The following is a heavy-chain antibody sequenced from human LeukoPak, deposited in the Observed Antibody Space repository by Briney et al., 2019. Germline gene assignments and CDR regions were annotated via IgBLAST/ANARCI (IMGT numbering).Heavy chain of an antibody. Sequence: SETLSLTCTVSGGSISSYYWSWIRQPPGKGLEWIGDIYYSGTTNYNPSLKSRVTISVDTSKNQFSLKLTSVTAADTAVYYCATSNWGSFDSWGQGTLVTVSS. CDR2: IYYSGTT. CDR1: GGSISSYY. J-gene: IGHJ4*02. D-gene: IGHD7-27*01. V-gene: IGHV4-59*08. CDR3: ATSNWGSFDS.